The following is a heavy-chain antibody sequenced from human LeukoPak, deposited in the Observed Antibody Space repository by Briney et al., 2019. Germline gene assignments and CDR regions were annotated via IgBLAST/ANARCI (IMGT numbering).Heavy chain of an antibody. V-gene: IGHV4-61*05. CDR1: GGSISSSSYY. CDR2: IYTSGST. D-gene: IGHD5-24*01. CDR3: ARAVRIDGYNYVDY. J-gene: IGHJ4*02. Sequence: SETLSLTCTVSGGSISSSSYYWGWIRQPPGKGLEWIGRIYTSGSTNYNPSLKSRVTISVDTSKNQFSLKLSSVTAADTAVYYCARAVRIDGYNYVDYWGQGTLVTVSS.